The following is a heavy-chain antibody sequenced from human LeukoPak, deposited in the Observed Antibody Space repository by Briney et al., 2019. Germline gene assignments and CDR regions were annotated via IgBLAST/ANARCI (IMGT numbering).Heavy chain of an antibody. Sequence: PGGSLRLSCAASGFTVSSNYMSWVRQAPGKGLEWVSVISGSGGSTYYADSVKGRFTISRDNSRNTLYLQMNSLRAEDTAVYYCARELVVGATTGYFDCWGQGTLVTVSS. J-gene: IGHJ4*02. CDR1: GFTVSSNY. V-gene: IGHV3-53*01. CDR2: ISGSGGST. CDR3: ARELVVGATTGYFDC. D-gene: IGHD1-26*01.